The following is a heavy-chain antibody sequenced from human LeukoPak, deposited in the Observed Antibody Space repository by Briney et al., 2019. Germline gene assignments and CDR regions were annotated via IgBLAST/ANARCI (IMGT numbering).Heavy chain of an antibody. J-gene: IGHJ4*02. D-gene: IGHD3-10*01. V-gene: IGHV1-46*01. CDR1: GYTFTSYY. CDR2: INPSGGST. Sequence: RASVKVSCKASGYTFTSYYMHWVRQAPGQGLEWMGIINPSGGSTSYAQKFQGRVTMTRDTSTSTVYMELSSLRSEDTAVYYCARVSNYYGSGSYSFDYWGQGTLVTVSS. CDR3: ARVSNYYGSGSYSFDY.